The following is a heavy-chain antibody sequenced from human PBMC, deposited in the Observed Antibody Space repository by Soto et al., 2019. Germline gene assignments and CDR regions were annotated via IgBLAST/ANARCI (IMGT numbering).Heavy chain of an antibody. D-gene: IGHD3-10*01. V-gene: IGHV4-34*01. Sequence: QVQLQQWGAGLLKPSETLSLTCAVYGGSFSGYQWSWIRQTPGKGLEWIGEINDSGNINYNPSLQSRLTILVDTAKKQISLKLRSVTAADTAVYYCARGLILWFGELSRRGGYYSYMDVWGKGTTVTVSS. CDR3: ARGLILWFGELSRRGGYYSYMDV. CDR2: INDSGNI. J-gene: IGHJ6*03. CDR1: GGSFSGYQ.